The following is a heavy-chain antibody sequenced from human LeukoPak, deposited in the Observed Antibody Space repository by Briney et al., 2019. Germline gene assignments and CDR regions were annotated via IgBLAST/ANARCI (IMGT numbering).Heavy chain of an antibody. D-gene: IGHD6-25*01. Sequence: GASVKVSCKASGYTFTSYAMHWVRQAPGQRLEWMGWINAANGNTKYPQKFQGRVTITRDTSAGIVYMDLSSLRSEDTAVYYCARDCGSGCPYGMDVWGQGTTVTVSS. CDR3: ARDCGSGCPYGMDV. CDR2: INAANGNT. J-gene: IGHJ6*02. CDR1: GYTFTSYA. V-gene: IGHV1-3*01.